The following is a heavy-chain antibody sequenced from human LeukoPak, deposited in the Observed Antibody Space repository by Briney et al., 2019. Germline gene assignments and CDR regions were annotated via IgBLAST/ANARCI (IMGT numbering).Heavy chain of an antibody. CDR2: INHSGST. Sequence: SETLSLTCAVYGGSFSGYYWSWIRQPPGKGLEWIGEINHSGSTNYNPSLKSRVTISVDTSKNRFSLKLSSVTAADTAVYYCARGSSSSWYWFDPWGQGTLVTVSS. J-gene: IGHJ5*02. CDR3: ARGSSSSWYWFDP. CDR1: GGSFSGYY. V-gene: IGHV4-34*01. D-gene: IGHD6-13*01.